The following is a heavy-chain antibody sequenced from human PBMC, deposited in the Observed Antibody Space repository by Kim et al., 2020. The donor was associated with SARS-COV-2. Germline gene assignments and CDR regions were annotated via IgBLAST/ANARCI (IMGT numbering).Heavy chain of an antibody. D-gene: IGHD6-6*01. CDR2: IYHSGST. CDR1: GGSISSSNW. J-gene: IGHJ4*02. CDR3: AGGGIAARLGY. V-gene: IGHV4-4*02. Sequence: SETLSLTCAVSGGSISSSNWWCWVRQPPGKGLEWIGEIYHSGSTNYNPSLKSRVTISVDKSKNQFSLQLSSATAADTAVYYCAGGGIAARLGYWGQGTLVTVSS.